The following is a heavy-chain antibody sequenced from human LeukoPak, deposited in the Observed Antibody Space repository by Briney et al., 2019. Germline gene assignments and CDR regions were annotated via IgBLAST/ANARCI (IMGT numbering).Heavy chain of an antibody. CDR2: ISAYNINT. Sequence: ASVKVSCKASGYTFTSYGISWVRQAPGQGLEWMGWISAYNINTNYAQRLQGRVTMTTDTSTSTAYMELRSLRSDDTAVYYCARDQQLRPVGYYGMDVWGQGTTVTVSS. D-gene: IGHD4-23*01. CDR3: ARDQQLRPVGYYGMDV. J-gene: IGHJ6*02. CDR1: GYTFTSYG. V-gene: IGHV1-18*01.